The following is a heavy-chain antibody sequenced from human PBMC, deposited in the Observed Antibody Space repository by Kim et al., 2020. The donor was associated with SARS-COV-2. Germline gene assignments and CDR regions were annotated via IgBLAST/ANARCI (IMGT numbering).Heavy chain of an antibody. CDR1: GGSFSGYY. D-gene: IGHD1-26*01. CDR3: ARGRGSGSHPSDY. V-gene: IGHV4-34*01. Sequence: SETLSLTCAVYGGSFSGYYWSWIRQPPGKGLEWIGEINHSGSTNYNPSLKSRVTISVDTSKNQFSLKLSSVTAADTAVYYCARGRGSGSHPSDYWGQGTL. CDR2: INHSGST. J-gene: IGHJ4*02.